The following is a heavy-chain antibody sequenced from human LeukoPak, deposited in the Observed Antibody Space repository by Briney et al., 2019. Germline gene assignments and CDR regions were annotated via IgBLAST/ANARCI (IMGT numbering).Heavy chain of an antibody. Sequence: SETLSLTCTVSGGSISSGGYYWSWIRQHPGKGLEWIGYIYYSGSTYYNPSLKSRVTISVDTSKNQFSLKLSSVTAADTAVYYCARGTPYSSSSYYYYYVDVWGKGTTVTVSS. CDR1: GGSISSGGYY. J-gene: IGHJ6*03. CDR3: ARGTPYSSSSYYYYYVDV. V-gene: IGHV4-31*03. CDR2: IYYSGST. D-gene: IGHD6-6*01.